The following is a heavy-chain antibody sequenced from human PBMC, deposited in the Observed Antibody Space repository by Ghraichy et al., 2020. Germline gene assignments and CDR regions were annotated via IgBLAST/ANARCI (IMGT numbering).Heavy chain of an antibody. Sequence: SETLSLTCTVSGVSITNNIWLTWVRQPPGKGLEWIGEIYHSGDTNYNPSFKSRVTISLDKSKNQFSLELTSVTAADTAVYYCATKNDYPIWGQGTLVTVSS. CDR1: GVSITNNIW. D-gene: IGHD4-11*01. CDR2: IYHSGDT. V-gene: IGHV4-4*02. J-gene: IGHJ4*02. CDR3: ATKNDYPI.